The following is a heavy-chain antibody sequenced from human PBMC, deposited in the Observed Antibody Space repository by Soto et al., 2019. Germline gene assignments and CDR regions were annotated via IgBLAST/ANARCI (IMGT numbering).Heavy chain of an antibody. CDR2: ISGSGGST. CDR1: GFTFSSYA. D-gene: IGHD2-2*01. CDR3: ARGVEVPAEYYYYYYGMDV. Sequence: GGSLRLSCAASGFTFSSYAMSWVRQAPGKGLEWVSAISGSGGSTYYADSVKGRFTISRDNAKNSLYLQMNSLRDEDTAVYYCARGVEVPAEYYYYYYGMDVWGQGTTVTVSS. V-gene: IGHV3-23*01. J-gene: IGHJ6*02.